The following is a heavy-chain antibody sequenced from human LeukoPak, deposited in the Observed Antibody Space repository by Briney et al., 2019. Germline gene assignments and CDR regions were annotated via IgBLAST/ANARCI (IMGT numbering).Heavy chain of an antibody. CDR2: ISGGGGST. D-gene: IGHD3-10*01. V-gene: IGHV3-23*01. J-gene: IGHJ4*02. CDR3: AKDRGGGPDY. CDR1: GFTFSNYA. Sequence: TGGSLRLSCAASGFTFSNYAMSWVRQAPGKGLEWVSAISGGGGSTYYADSVKGRCTISKDNSKNTLYVQMNSLRADDTGVYYCAKDRGGGPDYWGQGTLVTVSS.